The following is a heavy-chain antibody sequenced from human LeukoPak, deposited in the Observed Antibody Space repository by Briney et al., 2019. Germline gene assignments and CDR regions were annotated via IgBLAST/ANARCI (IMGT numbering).Heavy chain of an antibody. V-gene: IGHV1-18*04. CDR2: ISAYNGNR. CDR3: ATEGGSGSYRPRGLDY. J-gene: IGHJ4*02. D-gene: IGHD3-10*01. CDR1: GYTFTSYY. Sequence: ASVKVSCKASGYTFTSYYMHWVRQAPGQGLEWMGWISAYNGNRNYAQKLQGRVTMTTDTSTSTAYMELRSLRSDDTAVYYCATEGGSGSYRPRGLDYWGQGTLVTVSS.